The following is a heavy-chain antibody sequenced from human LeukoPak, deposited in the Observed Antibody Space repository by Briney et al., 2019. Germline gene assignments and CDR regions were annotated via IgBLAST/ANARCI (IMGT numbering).Heavy chain of an antibody. D-gene: IGHD3-22*01. CDR1: GFTFSSYA. J-gene: IGHJ4*02. V-gene: IGHV3-23*01. CDR3: AKANGGYYDSSGYFLHY. Sequence: GGSLRLSCAASGFTFSSYAMTWVRQAPGKGLEWVSTISDSGGSTYYADSVKGRFTISRDNSKNTLYPQMNSLRVEDTAVYYCAKANGGYYDSSGYFLHYWGQGTLVTVSS. CDR2: ISDSGGST.